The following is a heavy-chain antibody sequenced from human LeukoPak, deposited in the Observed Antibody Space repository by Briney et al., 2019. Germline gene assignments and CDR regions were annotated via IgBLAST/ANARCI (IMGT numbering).Heavy chain of an antibody. CDR2: ISSRSGTI. V-gene: IGHV3-48*03. CDR3: AVGGGY. J-gene: IGHJ4*02. CDR1: GFTFSTYE. D-gene: IGHD3-16*01. Sequence: GGSLRLSCAASGFTFSTYEMNWVRQAPGKGLEWVSYISSRSGTIYYADSVKGRFTISRDNAKNSLFLQMNSLRAEGTAVYYCAVGGGYWGQGTLVTVSS.